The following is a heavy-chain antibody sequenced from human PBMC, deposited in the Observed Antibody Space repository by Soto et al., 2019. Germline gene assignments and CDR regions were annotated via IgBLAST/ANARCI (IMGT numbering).Heavy chain of an antibody. CDR2: IYYSGST. D-gene: IGHD1-1*01. V-gene: IGHV4-59*03. Sequence: QVHLQESGPGLVKPSETLSLTCTLSGGSISTYYWSWIRQPPGKGLEWIGYIYYSGSTNYSPSLKSRVTISVDTSKNQFSLKLSSATAADTAVYYCARRGTDNWYFDLWGRGTLVTVSS. CDR1: GGSISTYY. CDR3: ARRGTDNWYFDL. J-gene: IGHJ2*01.